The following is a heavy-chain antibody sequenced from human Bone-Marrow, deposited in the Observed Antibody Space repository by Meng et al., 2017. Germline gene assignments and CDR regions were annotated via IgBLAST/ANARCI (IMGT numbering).Heavy chain of an antibody. CDR1: GGSFRGYC. CDR2: INHSGST. D-gene: IGHD2-2*02. Sequence: QVQLQQWGVGVLKPSETLSVTCAVYGGSFRGYCWSWIREPPGKGLEWIGEINHSGSTNYNPSLKSRVTISVDTSKNQFSLKLSSVTAADTAVYYCARGSGSPEYCSSTSCYSGGWFDPWGQGTLVTVSS. J-gene: IGHJ5*02. V-gene: IGHV4-34*01. CDR3: ARGSGSPEYCSSTSCYSGGWFDP.